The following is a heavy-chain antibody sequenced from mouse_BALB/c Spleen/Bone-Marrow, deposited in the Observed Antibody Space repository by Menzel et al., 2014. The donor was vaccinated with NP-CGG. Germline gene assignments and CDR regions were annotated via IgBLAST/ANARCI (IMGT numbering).Heavy chain of an antibody. J-gene: IGHJ3*01. CDR3: AWGGAFAY. Sequence: VQLQQSGAELVKPGASVKLSCTASGFNIKDTYMHWVKPRPEHGLEWIGRIDPANGNTKSDPKFQGKATITADTSSNTANLQLSRQKYEDTAGYYCAWGGAFAYLGQGTLVTGSA. CDR2: IDPANGNT. CDR1: GFNIKDTY. V-gene: IGHV14-3*02.